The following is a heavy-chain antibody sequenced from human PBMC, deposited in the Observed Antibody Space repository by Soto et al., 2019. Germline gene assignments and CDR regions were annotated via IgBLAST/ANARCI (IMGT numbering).Heavy chain of an antibody. Sequence: SVKVSCKASGFTFTSSAVQWVRQARGQRLEWIGWIVVGSGNTNYAQKFQERVTITRDMSTSTAYMELSSLRSEDTAGCYCAADPLGYYDSSVYFPAWGQGTLVTV. CDR3: AADPLGYYDSSVYFPA. J-gene: IGHJ5*02. D-gene: IGHD3-22*01. CDR2: IVVGSGNT. CDR1: GFTFTSSA. V-gene: IGHV1-58*01.